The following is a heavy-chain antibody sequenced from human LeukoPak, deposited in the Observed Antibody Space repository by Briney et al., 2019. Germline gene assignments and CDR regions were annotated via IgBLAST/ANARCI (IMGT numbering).Heavy chain of an antibody. J-gene: IGHJ4*02. Sequence: EASVKVSCKASGYTFTGYYMHWVRQAPGQGLEWMGWINPNSGGTNYAQKFQGRVTMTRDKSISTVYIELSRLTSDDTAVYYCARGPTNGNDYWGQGTLVTVSS. D-gene: IGHD1-26*01. V-gene: IGHV1-2*02. CDR1: GYTFTGYY. CDR2: INPNSGGT. CDR3: ARGPTNGNDY.